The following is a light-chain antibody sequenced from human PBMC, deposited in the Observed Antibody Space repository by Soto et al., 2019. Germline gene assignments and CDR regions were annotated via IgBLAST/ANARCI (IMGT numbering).Light chain of an antibody. CDR1: SSNIGAGYD. CDR3: QSYDSSLSGSRV. J-gene: IGLJ2*01. Sequence: QPVLTQPPSVSGAPGQRVTLSCTWSSSNIGAGYDVHWYQQLPGTAPKLLIYGNSNRPSGVPDRFSGSKSGTSASLAITGLQAEDEADYYCQSYDSSLSGSRVFGGGTKLTVL. CDR2: GNS. V-gene: IGLV1-40*01.